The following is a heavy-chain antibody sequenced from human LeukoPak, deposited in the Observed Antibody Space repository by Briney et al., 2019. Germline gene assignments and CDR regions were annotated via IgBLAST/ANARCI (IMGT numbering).Heavy chain of an antibody. CDR2: ISYDGSNK. Sequence: RSLRLSCAASGFTFSSYAMHWVRQAPGKGLEWVAVISYDGSNKYYADSVKGRFTISRDNSKNTLYLQMNSLRAEDTAVYYCASSGWYLYFDYWGQGTLVTVSS. CDR3: ASSGWYLYFDY. D-gene: IGHD6-19*01. CDR1: GFTFSSYA. V-gene: IGHV3-30-3*01. J-gene: IGHJ4*02.